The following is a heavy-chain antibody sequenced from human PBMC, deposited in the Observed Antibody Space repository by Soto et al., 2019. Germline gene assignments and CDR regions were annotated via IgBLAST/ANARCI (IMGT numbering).Heavy chain of an antibody. CDR2: IYLDDSDT. J-gene: IGHJ5*02. Sequence: EVQLVQSGAEVKKPGESLKISCKGSGYNFTTYWVAWVRQKPGKGLEWMGFIYLDDSDTRYSPSFQGQVTISADKSITPAYLQWSRLKASDTAMYYCERQLKTYDPSVARLAPWGQRTMVNVSS. D-gene: IGHD3-22*01. CDR3: ERQLKTYDPSVARLAP. CDR1: GYNFTTYW. V-gene: IGHV5-51*01.